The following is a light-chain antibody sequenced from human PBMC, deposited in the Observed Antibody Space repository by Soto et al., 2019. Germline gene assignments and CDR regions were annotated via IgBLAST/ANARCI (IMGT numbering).Light chain of an antibody. CDR3: QQRINWPFT. Sequence: EIVLTQSPATLSLSPGERATLSCRASQSVSSYLAWYQHKPGQAPRLLIYDASIRATGFPARLSGSGSGTDFTLTISSLEPEDFAVYYCQQRINWPFTFGQGTRLEIK. CDR1: QSVSSY. J-gene: IGKJ5*01. CDR2: DAS. V-gene: IGKV3-11*01.